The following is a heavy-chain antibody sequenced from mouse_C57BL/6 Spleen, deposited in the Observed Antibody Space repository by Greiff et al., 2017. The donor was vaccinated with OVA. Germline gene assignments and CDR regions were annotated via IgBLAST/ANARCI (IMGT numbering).Heavy chain of an antibody. J-gene: IGHJ2*01. CDR2: INPNNGGT. D-gene: IGHD2-2*01. CDR1: GYTFTDYY. V-gene: IGHV1-26*01. CDR3: ARRGYPYFDY. Sequence: VQLRQSGPELVKPGASVKISCKASGYTFTDYYMNWVKQSHGKSLEWIGDINPNNGGTSYNQKFKGKATLTVDKSSSTAYMELRSLTSEDSAVYYCARRGYPYFDYWGQGTTLTVSS.